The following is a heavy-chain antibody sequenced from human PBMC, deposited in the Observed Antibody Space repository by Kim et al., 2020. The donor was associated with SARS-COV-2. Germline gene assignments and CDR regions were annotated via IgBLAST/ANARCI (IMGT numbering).Heavy chain of an antibody. Sequence: GGSLSLSCAASGFTFSSYALSWVRQAPGKRLECVSAISGSGGSTYYADSVKGRFTISRDNSKTTLHLQMNSLRAEDTAVYYCAKSVQFGELCQKWYGMDVCAQGTTVTLSS. D-gene: IGHD3-10*01. CDR1: GFTFSSYA. CDR3: AKSVQFGELCQKWYGMDV. J-gene: IGHJ6*02. V-gene: IGHV3-23*01. CDR2: ISGSGGST.